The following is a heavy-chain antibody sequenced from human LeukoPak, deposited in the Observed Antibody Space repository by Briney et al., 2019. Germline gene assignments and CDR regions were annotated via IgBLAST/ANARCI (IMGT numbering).Heavy chain of an antibody. J-gene: IGHJ4*02. Sequence: PGGSLRLSCAASGFTFRSYGMNWVRQAPGKGLEWVASISGRADSTFYADSVKGRFTISRDNSKNTLFLHMTSLRVEDTAIYYCAKATVYNYGSGAFDYWGLGTLVTVSS. CDR2: ISGRADST. CDR3: AKATVYNYGSGAFDY. D-gene: IGHD3-10*01. V-gene: IGHV3-23*01. CDR1: GFTFRSYG.